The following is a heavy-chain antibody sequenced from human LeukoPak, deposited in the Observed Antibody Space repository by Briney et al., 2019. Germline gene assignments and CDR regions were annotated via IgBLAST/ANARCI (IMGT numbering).Heavy chain of an antibody. J-gene: IGHJ5*02. D-gene: IGHD2-15*01. CDR3: ARARSGLSGWFDP. Sequence: PSETLSLTCTVSGGSISSGSYYWSWIRQPAGKGLEWIGRICTSGSTNYNPSLKSRVTISVDTSKNQFSLKLSSVTAADTAVYYCARARSGLSGWFDPWGQGTLVTVSS. V-gene: IGHV4-61*02. CDR1: GGSISSGSYY. CDR2: ICTSGST.